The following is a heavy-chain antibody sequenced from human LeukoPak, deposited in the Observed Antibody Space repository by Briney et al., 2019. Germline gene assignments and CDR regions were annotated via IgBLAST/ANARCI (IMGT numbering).Heavy chain of an antibody. D-gene: IGHD5-18*01. CDR2: ISGSGASR. V-gene: IGHV3-23*01. CDR1: GFTFSSYA. CDR3: AKRNTAMVLGTELFDY. Sequence: AGGSLRLSCAASGFTFSSYAMSWVRQAPGKGLEWVSAISGSGASRYYTDSLKGRFTISRDNSKNTLYLQMNTLRAEDTAVYYCAKRNTAMVLGTELFDYWGQGTLVTVSS. J-gene: IGHJ4*02.